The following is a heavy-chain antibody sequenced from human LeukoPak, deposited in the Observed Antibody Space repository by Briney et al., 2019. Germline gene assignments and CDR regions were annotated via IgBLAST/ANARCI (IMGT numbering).Heavy chain of an antibody. CDR3: AIAPKYCTNGVCRQPFDY. CDR1: GFTFSSYW. D-gene: IGHD2-8*01. V-gene: IGHV3-7*01. J-gene: IGHJ4*02. CDR2: IKQDGSEK. Sequence: PGGSLRLSCAASGFTFSSYWMSWVRQAPGKGLEWVANIKQDGSEKYYVDSVKGRFTISRDNAKNSLYLQMNSLRAEDTAVYYCAIAPKYCTNGVCRQPFDYWGQGTPVTVSS.